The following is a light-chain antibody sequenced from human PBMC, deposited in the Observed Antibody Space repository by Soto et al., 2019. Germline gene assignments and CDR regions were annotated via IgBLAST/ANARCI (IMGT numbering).Light chain of an antibody. CDR2: EGS. J-gene: IGLJ3*02. CDR1: SSDVGSYNL. CDR3: CSYAGSDTWV. Sequence: QSALTQPASVSGSPGQSITISCTGTSSDVGSYNLVSWYQQHPGKAPKVMIYEGSKRPSGVSNRFSGSKSGNTASLTISGLQAEDESDYYCCSYAGSDTWVFGGGTKLTVL. V-gene: IGLV2-23*01.